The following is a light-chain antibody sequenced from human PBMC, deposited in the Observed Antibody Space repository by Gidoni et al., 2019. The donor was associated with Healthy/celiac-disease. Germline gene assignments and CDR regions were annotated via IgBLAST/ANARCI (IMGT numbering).Light chain of an antibody. J-gene: IGKJ4*01. CDR3: QQRSNWPPL. CDR2: DAS. CDR1: QSVSSY. V-gene: IGKV3-11*01. Sequence: EIVFTQSPATLSLSPGERATLSCRASQSVSSYLAWYQQKPGQAPRLLIYDASNRATGIPARFSGSGSGTDFTLTISSLEPEDFAVYYCQQRSNWPPLFGGXTKVEIK.